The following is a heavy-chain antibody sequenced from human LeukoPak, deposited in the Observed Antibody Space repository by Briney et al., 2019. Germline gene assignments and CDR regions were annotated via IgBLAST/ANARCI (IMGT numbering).Heavy chain of an antibody. CDR3: AKAQDIVVVPAAIDFDY. V-gene: IGHV3-11*01. J-gene: IGHJ4*02. Sequence: GGSLRLSCAASGFTFSDYYMSWIRQAPGKGLEWVSYISSSGSTIYYADSVKGRFTISRDNAKNSLYLQMNSLRAEDTALYYCAKAQDIVVVPAAIDFDYWGQGTLVTVSS. CDR2: ISSSGSTI. D-gene: IGHD2-2*02. CDR1: GFTFSDYY.